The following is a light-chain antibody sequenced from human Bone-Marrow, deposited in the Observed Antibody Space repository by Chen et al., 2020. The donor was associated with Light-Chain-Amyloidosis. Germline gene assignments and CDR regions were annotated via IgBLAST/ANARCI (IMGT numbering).Light chain of an antibody. CDR3: QSYQGSSQGV. V-gene: IGLV6-57*01. J-gene: IGLJ3*02. CDR2: EDD. Sequence: NFMLTQPHSVSESPGKTVIISCTRSSGSIAPNYVQWYQQRPGSSPTTVIYEDDQRHSGGPDRFSGSIDRSSNSASLTISGLKTEDEADYYCQSYQGSSQGVFGGGTKLTVL. CDR1: SGSIAPNY.